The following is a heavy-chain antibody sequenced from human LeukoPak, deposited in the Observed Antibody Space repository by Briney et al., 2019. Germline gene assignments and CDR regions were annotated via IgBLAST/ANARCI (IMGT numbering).Heavy chain of an antibody. CDR1: GYTFTSYY. D-gene: IGHD3-22*01. Sequence: ASVKVSCKASGYTFTSYYMHWVRQAPGQGLEWMGWISAYNGNTNYAQKLQGRVTMTTDTSTSTAYMELRSLRSDDTAVYYCARVHYYDSSGYYDYWGQGTLVTVSS. J-gene: IGHJ4*02. V-gene: IGHV1-18*04. CDR3: ARVHYYDSSGYYDY. CDR2: ISAYNGNT.